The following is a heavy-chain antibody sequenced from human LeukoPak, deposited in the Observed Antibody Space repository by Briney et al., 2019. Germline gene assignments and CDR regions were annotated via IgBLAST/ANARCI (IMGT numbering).Heavy chain of an antibody. J-gene: IGHJ5*02. CDR3: ARAGYCSGGSCYWFDP. CDR2: INPNSGGT. Sequence: ASVKVSCKASGYTFTGYYMHWVRQAPGQGLEWMGWINPNSGGTNYAQKLQGRVTMTTDTSTSTAYMELRSLRSDDTAVYYCARAGYCSGGSCYWFDPWGQGTLVTVSS. V-gene: IGHV1-2*02. CDR1: GYTFTGYY. D-gene: IGHD2-15*01.